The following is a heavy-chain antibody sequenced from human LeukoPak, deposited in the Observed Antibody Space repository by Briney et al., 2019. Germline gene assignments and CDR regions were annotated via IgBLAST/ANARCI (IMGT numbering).Heavy chain of an antibody. CDR1: GGSISSYY. CDR3: ASSKLLYFGYYMDV. CDR2: IYTSGST. V-gene: IGHV4-4*07. J-gene: IGHJ6*03. Sequence: SETLSLTCTVSGGSISSYYWSWIRQPPGNGLEWIGRIYTSGSTNYNPSLKSRVTMSVDTSKNQFSLKLSSVTAADTAVYYCASSKLLYFGYYMDVWGKGTTVTVSS. D-gene: IGHD3-9*01.